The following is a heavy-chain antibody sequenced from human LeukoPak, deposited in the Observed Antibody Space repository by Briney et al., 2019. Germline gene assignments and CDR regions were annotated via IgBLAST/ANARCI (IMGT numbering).Heavy chain of an antibody. CDR2: IGANSAI. CDR1: GFTFSDYS. J-gene: IGHJ3*02. D-gene: IGHD3-10*01. CDR3: AREGYYGAFDI. Sequence: PGGSLILSCAASGFTFSDYSMNWVRQAPGKGLEWVSYIGANSAIYYADSVKGRFTISRDNAKNSLSLQMNSLRDDDTAVYYCAREGYYGAFDIWGQGTMVTVSS. V-gene: IGHV3-48*02.